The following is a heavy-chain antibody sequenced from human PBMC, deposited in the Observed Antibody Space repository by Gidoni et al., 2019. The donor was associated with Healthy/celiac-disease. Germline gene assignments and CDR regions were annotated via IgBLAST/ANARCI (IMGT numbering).Heavy chain of an antibody. CDR3: ARDRFTMIVEEISPVGY. Sequence: VQPGRSLRLSCAASGFTFSSYGMHWVRQAPGKGLEWVAVIWYDGSNKYYADSVKGRFTISRDNSKNTLYLQMNSLRAEDTAVYYCARDRFTMIVEEISPVGYWGQGTLVTVSS. J-gene: IGHJ4*02. D-gene: IGHD3-22*01. V-gene: IGHV3-33*01. CDR1: GFTFSSYG. CDR2: IWYDGSNK.